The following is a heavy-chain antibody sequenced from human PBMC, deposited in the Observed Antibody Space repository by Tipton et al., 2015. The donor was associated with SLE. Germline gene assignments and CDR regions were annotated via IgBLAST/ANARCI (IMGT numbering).Heavy chain of an antibody. D-gene: IGHD3-16*02. CDR1: GDSISSNSYH. Sequence: LRFSCTVSGDSISSNSYHWSWIRQPAGKGLEWIGHIYSSGSTNYNPSLAGRVSLSADTSKSQFYLNLSAVTAADTAVYYCARGPHFPVRKFIVHHFDYWGQGILVTVSS. CDR2: IYSSGST. V-gene: IGHV4-61*09. CDR3: ARGPHFPVRKFIVHHFDY. J-gene: IGHJ4*02.